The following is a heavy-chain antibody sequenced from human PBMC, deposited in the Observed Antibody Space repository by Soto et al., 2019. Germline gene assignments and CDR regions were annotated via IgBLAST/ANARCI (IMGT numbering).Heavy chain of an antibody. Sequence: QVQLVQSGAELKKPGASVKVSCKSSGYTFTRYDFNWVRQATGQEPEWMGWMNPDSGNTGYALKFQGRVTMTRDTSISTAYMELSSLRSDDTAVYYCARAPREWGFDYWGPGTLVTVSS. D-gene: IGHD3-3*01. CDR1: GYTFTRYD. V-gene: IGHV1-8*01. CDR2: MNPDSGNT. J-gene: IGHJ4*02. CDR3: ARAPREWGFDY.